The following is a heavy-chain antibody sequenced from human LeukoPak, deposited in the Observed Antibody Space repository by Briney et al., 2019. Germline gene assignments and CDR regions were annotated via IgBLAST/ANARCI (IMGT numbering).Heavy chain of an antibody. J-gene: IGHJ4*02. D-gene: IGHD6-19*01. CDR3: ARGKVVAGTPGQNSWDY. V-gene: IGHV4-61*02. CDR1: GGSISSSSYY. CDR2: IHTSGST. Sequence: SETLSLTCTVSGGSISSSSYYWNWIRQPAGKGLEWIGRIHTSGSTNYNPSLKSRVTVSVDTSRNQFSLKLSSVTAADTAVYYCARGKVVAGTPGQNSWDYWGQGTLVTVSS.